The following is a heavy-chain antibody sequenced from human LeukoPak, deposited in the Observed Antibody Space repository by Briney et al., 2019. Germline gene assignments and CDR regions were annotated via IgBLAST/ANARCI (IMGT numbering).Heavy chain of an antibody. CDR3: ARDRGTSGYLP. CDR1: GFTFSSYS. D-gene: IGHD3-22*01. V-gene: IGHV3-48*02. Sequence: GGSLRLSCAASGFTFSSYSMNWVRQAPWKGLEWVSYISTSSNTIHYADSVKGRFAISRDNAKNSLYLQMSSLRDEDTAVYYCARDRGTSGYLPWGQGTLVTVSS. CDR2: ISTSSNTI. J-gene: IGHJ5*02.